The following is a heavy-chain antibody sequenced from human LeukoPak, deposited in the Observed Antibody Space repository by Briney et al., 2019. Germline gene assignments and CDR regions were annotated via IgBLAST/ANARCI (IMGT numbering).Heavy chain of an antibody. CDR3: ARGTV. CDR1: GGSISRSSYY. V-gene: IGHV4-39*07. Sequence: SETLSLTCTVSGGSISRSSYYWGWTRQPPGKGPEWIGSIYYSGSTYYNPSLKSRVTISVDTSKNQFSLKLSSVTAADTAVYYCARGTVWGQGTLVTVSS. J-gene: IGHJ4*02. CDR2: IYYSGST.